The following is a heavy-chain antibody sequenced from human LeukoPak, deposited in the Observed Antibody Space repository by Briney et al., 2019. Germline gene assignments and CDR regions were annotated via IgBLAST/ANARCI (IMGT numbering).Heavy chain of an antibody. CDR2: IYHSGST. CDR3: ARSPIRDYVWGSYRSGFDP. J-gene: IGHJ5*02. V-gene: IGHV4-38-2*02. Sequence: SETLSLTCTVSGYSISSGYYWGWIRQPPGKGLEWIGSIYHSGSTYYNPSLKSRVTISVDTSKNQFSLKLSSVTAADTAVYYCARSPIRDYVWGSYRSGFDPWGQGTLVTVSS. CDR1: GYSISSGYY. D-gene: IGHD3-16*02.